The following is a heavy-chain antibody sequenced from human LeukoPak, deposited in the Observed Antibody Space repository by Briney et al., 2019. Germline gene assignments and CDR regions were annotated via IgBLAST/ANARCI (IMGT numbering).Heavy chain of an antibody. D-gene: IGHD3-22*01. CDR1: GFTFSSYG. J-gene: IGHJ4*02. V-gene: IGHV3-30*12. CDR2: ISYDGSNK. CDR3: AKDSPWLLHNRFDY. Sequence: PGGSLRLSCAASGFTFSSYGMHWVRQAPGKGLEWVAVISYDGSNKYYADSVKGRFTISRDNSKNTLYLQMNSLRAEDTAVYYCAKDSPWLLHNRFDYWGQGTLVTVSS.